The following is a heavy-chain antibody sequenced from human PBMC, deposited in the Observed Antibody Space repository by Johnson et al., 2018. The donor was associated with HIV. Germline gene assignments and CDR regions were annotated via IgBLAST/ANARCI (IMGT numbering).Heavy chain of an antibody. CDR1: GFTFSNAW. Sequence: QVQLVESGGGLVKPGGSLRLSCAASGFTFSNAWMSWVRQAPGKGLEWIAYISSGGSGMNYADSVKGRFSISRDNAKNSLYLQMNSLRAEDTAVYHCAKASHWAFDIWGQGTMVTVSS. CDR2: ISSGGSGM. CDR3: AKASHWAFDI. D-gene: IGHD1-1*01. J-gene: IGHJ3*02. V-gene: IGHV3-11*04.